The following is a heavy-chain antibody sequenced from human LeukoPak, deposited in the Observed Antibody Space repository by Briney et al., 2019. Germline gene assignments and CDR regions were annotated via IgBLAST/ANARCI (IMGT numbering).Heavy chain of an antibody. CDR3: ARGSYIPTLDY. CDR2: IYYSGST. Sequence: SETLSLTCTVSGGSISSSSYYWGWIRQPPGKGLEWIGSIYYSGSTYYNPSLKSRVTISVDTSKNQFSLKLSSVTAADTAVYYCARGSYIPTLDYWGQGTLVTVSS. CDR1: GGSISSSSYY. V-gene: IGHV4-39*01. D-gene: IGHD3-10*01. J-gene: IGHJ4*02.